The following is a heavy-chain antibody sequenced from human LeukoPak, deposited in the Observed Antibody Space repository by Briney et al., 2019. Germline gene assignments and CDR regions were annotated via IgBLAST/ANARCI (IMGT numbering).Heavy chain of an antibody. Sequence: ASVKVSCKASGYTFTSYDINWVRQATGQGLEWMGWMNPNSGNTGYAQKFQGRVTMTRNTSISTAYMELSSLRSEDTAVYYCARVKRKYQVLKPLHETPSHYFDYWGQGTLVTVSS. D-gene: IGHD2-2*01. J-gene: IGHJ4*02. CDR3: ARVKRKYQVLKPLHETPSHYFDY. CDR1: GYTFTSYD. CDR2: MNPNSGNT. V-gene: IGHV1-8*01.